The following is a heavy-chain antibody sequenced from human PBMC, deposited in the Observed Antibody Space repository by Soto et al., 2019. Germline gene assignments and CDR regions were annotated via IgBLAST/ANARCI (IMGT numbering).Heavy chain of an antibody. CDR3: ARDSMYYDILTGYYSGYFDY. CDR2: ISAYNGNT. D-gene: IGHD3-9*01. CDR1: GYTFTSYG. J-gene: IGHJ4*02. V-gene: IGHV1-18*01. Sequence: QVQLVQSGAEVKKPGASVKVSCKASGYTFTSYGISWVRQAPGQGLEWMGWISAYNGNTNYAQKLQGRVTMTTDTSTSTAYMKLRSLRSDDTAVYYCARDSMYYDILTGYYSGYFDYWGQGTLVTVSS.